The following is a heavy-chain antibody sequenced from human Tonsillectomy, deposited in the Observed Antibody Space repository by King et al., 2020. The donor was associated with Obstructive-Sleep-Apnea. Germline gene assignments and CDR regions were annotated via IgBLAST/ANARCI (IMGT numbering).Heavy chain of an antibody. D-gene: IGHD3-10*01. V-gene: IGHV4-59*08. CDR2: IYYSGST. CDR1: GGSISSYY. Sequence: QLQESGPGLVKPSETLSLTCTVSGGSISSYYWSWIRQPPGKGLEWIGYIYYSGSTNYNPSLKSRVTISVDTSKNQFSLKLSSVTAADTAVYYCARQAMVRGVIIATAFDIWGQGTMVTVSS. J-gene: IGHJ3*02. CDR3: ARQAMVRGVIIATAFDI.